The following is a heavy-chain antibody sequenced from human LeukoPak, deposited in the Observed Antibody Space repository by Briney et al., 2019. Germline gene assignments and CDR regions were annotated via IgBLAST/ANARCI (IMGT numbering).Heavy chain of an antibody. Sequence: SETLSLTCTVSGGSISSSSYYWGWIRQPPGKGLEWIGSIYYSGSTYYNPSLKSRVTISVDTSKNQFSLKLSSVTAADTAVYYCARVLAAAEDYWGQGTLITVSS. V-gene: IGHV4-39*07. J-gene: IGHJ4*02. D-gene: IGHD6-13*01. CDR3: ARVLAAAEDY. CDR2: IYYSGST. CDR1: GGSISSSSYY.